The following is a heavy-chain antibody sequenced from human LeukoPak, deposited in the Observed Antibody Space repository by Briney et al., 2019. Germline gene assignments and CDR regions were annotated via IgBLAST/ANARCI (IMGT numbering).Heavy chain of an antibody. Sequence: SSETLSLTCTVSGGSTSSGSYYWSWIRQPAGKGLEWIGRIYTSGSTNYNPSLKSRVTISVDTSKNQFSLKLSSVTAADTAVYYCARSDSGSYYSHYYYYMDVWGKGTTVTVSS. J-gene: IGHJ6*03. CDR1: GGSTSSGSYY. CDR3: ARSDSGSYYSHYYYYMDV. CDR2: IYTSGST. D-gene: IGHD1-26*01. V-gene: IGHV4-61*02.